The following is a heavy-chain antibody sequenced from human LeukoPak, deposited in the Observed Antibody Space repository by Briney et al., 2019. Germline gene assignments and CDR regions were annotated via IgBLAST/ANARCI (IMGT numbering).Heavy chain of an antibody. Sequence: SETLSLTCTVSGGSISSSNYYWGWIRQPPGKGLEWIGNIYYSGSTYYNPSLKSRVTISADTSKNQFSLKLSSVTAADTAVYYCARGFDSSGYYNWGQGTLVTVSS. CDR1: GGSISSSNYY. V-gene: IGHV4-39*01. CDR2: IYYSGST. J-gene: IGHJ4*02. D-gene: IGHD3-22*01. CDR3: ARGFDSSGYYN.